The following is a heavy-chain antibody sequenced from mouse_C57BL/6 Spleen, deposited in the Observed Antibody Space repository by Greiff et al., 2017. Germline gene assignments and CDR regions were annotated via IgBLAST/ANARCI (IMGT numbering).Heavy chain of an antibody. CDR2: IYPGSGST. V-gene: IGHV1-55*01. J-gene: IGHJ1*03. CDR1: GYTFTSYW. Sequence: QVQLQQSGAELVKPGASVKMSCKASGYTFTSYWITWVKQRPGQGLEWIGDIYPGSGSTNYNEKFKSKATLTAGTSSSTAYMQLSSLTSEDSAVYYCARGYCGYFDVWGTGTTVTVSS. CDR3: ARGYCGYFDV. D-gene: IGHD2-3*01.